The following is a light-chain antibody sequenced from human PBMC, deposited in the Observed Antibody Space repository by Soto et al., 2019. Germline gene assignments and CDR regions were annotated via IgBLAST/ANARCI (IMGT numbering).Light chain of an antibody. Sequence: DIQLTQSPSFLSASVGARVTITCRASQGLSSYLAWYKQKRGKAPNLLSYAAFTLQSGVPSRFSGSGSGTDFTLTSGSLKPDDFETYYCQQSYSTPITFGQGTRLEIK. V-gene: IGKV1-39*01. CDR2: AAF. CDR1: QGLSSY. CDR3: QQSYSTPIT. J-gene: IGKJ5*01.